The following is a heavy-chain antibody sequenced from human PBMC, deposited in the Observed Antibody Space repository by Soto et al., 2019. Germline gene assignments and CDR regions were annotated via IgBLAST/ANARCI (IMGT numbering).Heavy chain of an antibody. CDR1: GDTFTTNY. CDR2: INPNSGAT. CDR3: ASRVLCDMDV. D-gene: IGHD2-21*01. J-gene: IGHJ6*02. Sequence: QEQLVQSGAEAKEPGASLKVSCKASGDTFTTNYIHWVRQAPGQGLEWMGRINPNSGATLYAQKLQGSLTLNTDTTTSTVYMDLNSLKSEDSAVYYCASRVLCDMDVWGQGTTVTVSS. V-gene: IGHV1-46*04.